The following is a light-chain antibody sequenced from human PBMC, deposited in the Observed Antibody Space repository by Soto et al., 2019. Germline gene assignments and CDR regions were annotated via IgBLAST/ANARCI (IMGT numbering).Light chain of an antibody. CDR2: KAS. Sequence: DIPMTQSPSTLSASVGDRVTITCRASQSIGRSLAWYQQKPGKAPKLLIFKASTLESGVPSRFSGSGSGTEFTLTINSLQPDDFATYYCQQCDSSSYTFGQGTKLDIK. CDR3: QQCDSSSYT. CDR1: QSIGRS. J-gene: IGKJ2*01. V-gene: IGKV1-5*03.